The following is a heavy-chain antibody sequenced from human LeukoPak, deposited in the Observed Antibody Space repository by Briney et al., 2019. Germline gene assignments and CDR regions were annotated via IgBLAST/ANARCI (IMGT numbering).Heavy chain of an antibody. CDR3: AKDWVRWELPKN. CDR2: VDPEDGET. Sequence: ASVKVSCKASGYTFTDDYMHWVQQAAGKGLERMGRVDPEDGETIYAEKFQGRVTITADTSTDTAYMELSSLRSEDTGVYYCAKDWVRWELPKNWGQGTLVTVSS. J-gene: IGHJ4*02. CDR1: GYTFTDDY. V-gene: IGHV1-69-2*01. D-gene: IGHD1-26*01.